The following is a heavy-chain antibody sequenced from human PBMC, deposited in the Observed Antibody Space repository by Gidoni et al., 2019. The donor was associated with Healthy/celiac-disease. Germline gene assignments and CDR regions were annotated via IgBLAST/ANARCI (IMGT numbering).Heavy chain of an antibody. Sequence: EVQLVESGGGLVQPGGSLRLSCAASGFTFSSYEMIWVRQAPGKGLEWVSYISSSGSTIYYADSVKGRFTISRDNAKNSLYLQMNRLRAEDTAVYYCARRVYSSSMDVWGQGTTVTVSS. CDR3: ARRVYSSSMDV. V-gene: IGHV3-48*03. D-gene: IGHD4-4*01. CDR1: GFTFSSYE. J-gene: IGHJ6*02. CDR2: ISSSGSTI.